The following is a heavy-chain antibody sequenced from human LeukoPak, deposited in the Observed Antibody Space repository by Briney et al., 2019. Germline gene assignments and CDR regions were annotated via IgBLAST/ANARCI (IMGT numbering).Heavy chain of an antibody. J-gene: IGHJ4*02. V-gene: IGHV1-46*01. CDR1: GYTFTSYY. CDR2: INPSGGST. Sequence: GASVKVSCKASGYTFTSYYMHWVRQAPGQGLEWMGIINPSGGSTSYAQKFQGRVTMTTDTSTSTAYMELRSLRSDDTAVYYCAREPYDFWSGNNNDYWGQGTLVTVSS. CDR3: AREPYDFWSGNNNDY. D-gene: IGHD3-3*01.